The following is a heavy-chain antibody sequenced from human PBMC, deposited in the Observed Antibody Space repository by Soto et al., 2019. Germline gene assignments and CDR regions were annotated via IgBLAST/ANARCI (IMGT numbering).Heavy chain of an antibody. Sequence: PGGSLRLSCAASGFTFSSYAMSWVRQAPGKGLEWVSGINNSGGNTYYADSVKGRFTVSRDNSKNTLYLQMSSLRGEDTAVYYCAKGRYSGYDFDAFDIWGQGTMVTVSS. CDR3: AKGRYSGYDFDAFDI. J-gene: IGHJ3*02. D-gene: IGHD5-12*01. V-gene: IGHV3-23*01. CDR1: GFTFSSYA. CDR2: INNSGGNT.